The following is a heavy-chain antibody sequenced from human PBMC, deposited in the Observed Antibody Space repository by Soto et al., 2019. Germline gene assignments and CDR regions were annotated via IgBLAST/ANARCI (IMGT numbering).Heavy chain of an antibody. CDR1: GYTFSNDG. V-gene: IGHV1-18*01. Sequence: AAVKVSCKASGYTFSNDGINWVRQAPGQGLEWMGWISAYNGNTEYAQNFQGRVTMTTDTSTSTAYMELRSLRSDDTAVYSCARGGPTSADYYYGMDVWGLGTTVTVSS. CDR3: ARGGPTSADYYYGMDV. D-gene: IGHD3-10*01. J-gene: IGHJ6*02. CDR2: ISAYNGNT.